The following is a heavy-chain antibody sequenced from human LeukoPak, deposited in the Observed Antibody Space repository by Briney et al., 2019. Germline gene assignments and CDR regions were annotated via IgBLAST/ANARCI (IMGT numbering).Heavy chain of an antibody. D-gene: IGHD1-1*01. V-gene: IGHV3-53*01. CDR1: GFTVSSNY. J-gene: IGHJ6*03. CDR3: ARPGVTGYYYMHV. CDR2: IYSGGST. Sequence: GGSLRLSCAASGFTVSSNYMSWVRQAPGKGLEWVSVIYSGGSTYYADSVKGRLTISRDNSKNTLYLQMNSLRAEDTAVYYCARPGVTGYYYMHVWGKGTTVTVSS.